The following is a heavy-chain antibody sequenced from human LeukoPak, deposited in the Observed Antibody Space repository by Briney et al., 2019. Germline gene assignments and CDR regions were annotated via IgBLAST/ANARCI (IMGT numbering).Heavy chain of an antibody. J-gene: IGHJ4*02. CDR3: ARDLYDFWSGYYTYYFDY. D-gene: IGHD3-3*01. Sequence: ASVKVSCKASGYTFTGYYMHWVRQAPGQGLEWMGRINPNSGGTNYAQKSQGRVTMTRDTSISTAYMELSRLRSDDTAVYYCARDLYDFWSGYYTYYFDYWGQGTLVTVSS. CDR2: INPNSGGT. CDR1: GYTFTGYY. V-gene: IGHV1-2*06.